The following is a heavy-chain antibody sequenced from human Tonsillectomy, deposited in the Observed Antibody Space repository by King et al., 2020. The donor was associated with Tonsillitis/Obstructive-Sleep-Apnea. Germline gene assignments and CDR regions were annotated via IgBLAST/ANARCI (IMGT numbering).Heavy chain of an antibody. J-gene: IGHJ3*02. CDR2: IYYSGST. CDR1: GGSISSYY. V-gene: IGHV4-59*01. D-gene: IGHD2-2*01. Sequence: VQLQESGPGLVKPSETLSLTCTVSGGSISSYYWSWIRQPPGKGLEWIGYIYYSGSTNYNPSLKSRVTISVDTSKNQFSLKLSSVTAADTAVYYCARDPGPQSRRYCSSTSCPGDAFDIWGQGTMVTVSS. CDR3: ARDPGPQSRRYCSSTSCPGDAFDI.